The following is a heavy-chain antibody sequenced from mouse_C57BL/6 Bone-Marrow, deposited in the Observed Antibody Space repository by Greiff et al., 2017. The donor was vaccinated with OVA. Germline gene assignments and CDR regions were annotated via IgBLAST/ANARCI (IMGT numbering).Heavy chain of an antibody. Sequence: QVQLQQPGAELVKPGASVKLSCKASGYTFTSYGITWVKQRPGQGLEWIGDIYPGSGGPNYNEKFKSKATLTVDTSSSTAYMQLSSLTSEDSAVYSCARFEYWYFDFWGTGTTVTVSS. V-gene: IGHV1-55*01. CDR1: GYTFTSYG. J-gene: IGHJ1*03. CDR3: ARFEYWYFDF. CDR2: IYPGSGGP.